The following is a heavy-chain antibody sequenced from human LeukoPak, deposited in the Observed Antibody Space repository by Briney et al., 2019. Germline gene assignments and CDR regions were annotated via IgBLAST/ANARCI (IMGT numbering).Heavy chain of an antibody. Sequence: PSETLSLTCAVYGGSFSGYYWSWIRQPPGKGLEWIGEINHSGSTNYNPSLKSRVTISVDRSKNQFSLKLSSVTAADTAVYYCARGHGDYSFWFDPWGQGTLVTVSS. D-gene: IGHD4-11*01. CDR3: ARGHGDYSFWFDP. CDR2: INHSGST. J-gene: IGHJ5*02. CDR1: GGSFSGYY. V-gene: IGHV4-34*01.